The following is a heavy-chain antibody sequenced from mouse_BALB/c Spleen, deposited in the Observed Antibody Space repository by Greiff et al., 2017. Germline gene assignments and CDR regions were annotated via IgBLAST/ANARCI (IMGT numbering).Heavy chain of an antibody. CDR2: IWAGGST. CDR3: ARGPLYYGSSYGYFDV. CDR1: GFSLTSYG. Sequence: QVQLKESGPGLVQPSQSLSITCTVSGFSLTSYGVHWVRQPPGKGLEWLGVIWAGGSTNYNSALMSRLSISKDNSKSQVFLKMNSLQTDDTAMYYCARGPLYYGSSYGYFDVWGAGTTVTVSS. D-gene: IGHD1-1*01. V-gene: IGHV2-9*02. J-gene: IGHJ1*01.